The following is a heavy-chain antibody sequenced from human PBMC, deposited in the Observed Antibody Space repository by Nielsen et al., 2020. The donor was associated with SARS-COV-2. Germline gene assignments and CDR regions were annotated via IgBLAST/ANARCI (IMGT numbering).Heavy chain of an antibody. D-gene: IGHD3-10*01. CDR2: IRSKAYGGTT. CDR1: GFTFGDYA. CDR3: TRDREVRGGDWFDP. V-gene: IGHV3-49*03. J-gene: IGHJ5*02. Sequence: GESLKISCTASGFTFGDYAMSWFRQAPGKGLEWVGFIRSKAYGGTTEYAASVKGRFTISRDDSKSIAYLQMNSLKTEDTAVYYCTRDREVRGGDWFDPWGQGTLVTVSS.